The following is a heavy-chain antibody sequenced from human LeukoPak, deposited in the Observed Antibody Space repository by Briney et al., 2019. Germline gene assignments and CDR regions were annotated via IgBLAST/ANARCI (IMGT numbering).Heavy chain of an antibody. J-gene: IGHJ5*02. D-gene: IGHD3-10*01. Sequence: SETLSLTCTVSGGSISSSSYYWGWIRQPPGKGLEWIGSIYYSGSTYYNPSLKSRVTISVDTSKNQFSLKLSSVTAADTAVYYCARGVLLWFGELLYTSWFDPWGQGTLVTVSS. V-gene: IGHV4-39*07. CDR1: GGSISSSSYY. CDR3: ARGVLLWFGELLYTSWFDP. CDR2: IYYSGST.